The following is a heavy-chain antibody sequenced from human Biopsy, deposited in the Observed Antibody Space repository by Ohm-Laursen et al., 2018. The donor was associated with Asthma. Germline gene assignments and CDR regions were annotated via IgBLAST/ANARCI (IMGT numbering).Heavy chain of an antibody. CDR1: GGYTGSSDHH. D-gene: IGHD4-17*01. CDR3: ARVVSYGDIYFGIDV. J-gene: IGHJ6*02. Sequence: TLSLTCRVSGGYTGSSDHHWAWIRQAPGKGLEWIGFVFWSGSTHYSRSLERRVSISIDTATNEFSMKLWSVTPADTAVYFCARVVSYGDIYFGIDVWGLGNTV. V-gene: IGHV4-30-4*01. CDR2: VFWSGST.